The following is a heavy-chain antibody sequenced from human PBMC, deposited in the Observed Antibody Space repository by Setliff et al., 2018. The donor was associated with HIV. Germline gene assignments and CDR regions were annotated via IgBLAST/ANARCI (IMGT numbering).Heavy chain of an antibody. D-gene: IGHD3-16*01. CDR1: RFTFSNAW. V-gene: IGHV3-48*01. J-gene: IGHJ4*02. CDR3: ARDQDLGY. Sequence: PGGSLRLSCLGSRFTFSNAWMNWVRQAPGKGLEWVSYISRSGDTIDYADSVKGRFIISRDNAKNSLYLQMNSLRAEDTAVYYCARDQDLGYWGQGTLVTVSS. CDR2: ISRSGDTI.